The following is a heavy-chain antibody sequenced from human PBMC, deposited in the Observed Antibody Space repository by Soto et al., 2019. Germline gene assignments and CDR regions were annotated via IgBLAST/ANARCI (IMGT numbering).Heavy chain of an antibody. CDR1: VFTVSSNY. J-gene: IGHJ4*02. CDR2: IYSGGST. V-gene: IGHV3-53*01. CDR3: ARAVFDSSGFDY. Sequence: EVQLVESGGGLIQPGGSLRLSCAASVFTVSSNYMSWVRQAPGKGLEWVSVIYSGGSTYYADSVKGRFTISRDNSKNTLYLQMNSLRAEDTAVYYCARAVFDSSGFDYWGQGTLVTVSS. D-gene: IGHD3-22*01.